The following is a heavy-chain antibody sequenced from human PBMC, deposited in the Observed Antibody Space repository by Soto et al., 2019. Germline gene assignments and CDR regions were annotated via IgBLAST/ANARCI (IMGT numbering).Heavy chain of an antibody. V-gene: IGHV1-69*13. D-gene: IGHD3-22*01. CDR2: IIPIFGTA. CDR3: GRSGYHMAPFDS. Sequence: SVKVSCKASGGTFSRYAISWVRPATGQGLEWMGGIIPIFGTANYAQKVRGGVTITVDEYTSTADTALSSLTSEHTAGYYCGRSGYHMAPFDSWGQGTLVTVS. J-gene: IGHJ4*02. CDR1: GGTFSRYA.